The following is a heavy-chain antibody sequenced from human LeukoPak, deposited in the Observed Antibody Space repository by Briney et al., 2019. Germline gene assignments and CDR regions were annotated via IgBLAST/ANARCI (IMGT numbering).Heavy chain of an antibody. CDR1: GYTFTSYG. Sequence: ASVKVSCKASGYTFTSYGISWVRQAPGQGLEWMGRISAYNGNTNYAQKLQGRVTMTTDTSTSTAYMELRSLRSDDTAVYYCARDWYYDFWSGYYGDHDHNKFDPWGQGTLVTVSS. D-gene: IGHD3-3*01. V-gene: IGHV1-18*01. J-gene: IGHJ5*02. CDR3: ARDWYYDFWSGYYGDHDHNKFDP. CDR2: ISAYNGNT.